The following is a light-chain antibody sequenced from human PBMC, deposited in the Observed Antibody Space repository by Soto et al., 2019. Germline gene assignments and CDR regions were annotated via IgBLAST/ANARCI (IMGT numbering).Light chain of an antibody. Sequence: QSALAQPPSASGSPGQSVTISCTGTSRDVGGYNYVSWYQQHPGKAPKLMIYEVSKRPSGVPDRFFGSKSGNTASLTVSGLQAEDEADYYCSSYAGSNNFVFGTGTKVTVL. CDR1: SRDVGGYNY. CDR3: SSYAGSNNFV. J-gene: IGLJ1*01. CDR2: EVS. V-gene: IGLV2-8*01.